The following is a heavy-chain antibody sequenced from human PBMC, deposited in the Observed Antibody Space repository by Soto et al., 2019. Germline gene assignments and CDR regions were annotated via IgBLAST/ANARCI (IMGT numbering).Heavy chain of an antibody. CDR2: ISNSGVP. Sequence: EVQLLESGGGLVQPGGSLTLSCAASGFIFANYAVTWVRQAPGKGLEWVSSISNSGVPYYADSVKGRFTISRDNSKNTLCLQMNSLRVDDTAVFYCAKKRGATGSWFFDIWGRGNLVTVSS. D-gene: IGHD1-26*01. V-gene: IGHV3-23*01. CDR1: GFIFANYA. CDR3: AKKRGATGSWFFDI. J-gene: IGHJ2*01.